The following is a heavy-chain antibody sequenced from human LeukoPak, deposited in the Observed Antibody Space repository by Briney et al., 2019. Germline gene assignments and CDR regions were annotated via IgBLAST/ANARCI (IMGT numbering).Heavy chain of an antibody. CDR3: ANDYCGGDCYSGWYFHL. J-gene: IGHJ2*01. Sequence: GRSLRLSCAASGFTFDDYAMHWVRQAPGKGLEWVSGISYNSDTIAYADSVKGRFTISRDNAKNSLYLQMNSLRAEDTALYYCANDYCGGDCYSGWYFHLWGRGTLVTVSS. CDR1: GFTFDDYA. D-gene: IGHD2-21*02. CDR2: ISYNSDTI. V-gene: IGHV3-9*01.